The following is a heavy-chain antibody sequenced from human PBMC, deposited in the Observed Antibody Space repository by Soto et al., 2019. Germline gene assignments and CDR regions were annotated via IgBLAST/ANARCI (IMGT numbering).Heavy chain of an antibody. V-gene: IGHV1-58*01. CDR3: AAALHDYGDYVGFYFDY. CDR1: GFNFTSSA. CDR2: IVVGSGNT. D-gene: IGHD4-17*01. Sequence: QMQLVQSGPEVKKPGTSVKVSCKASGFNFTSSAVQWVRQARGQRLELIGWIVVGSGNTNYAQKFQERVTITRDMSTSTAYMELSSLRSEDTAVYYCAAALHDYGDYVGFYFDYCGQGTLVTVSS. J-gene: IGHJ4*02.